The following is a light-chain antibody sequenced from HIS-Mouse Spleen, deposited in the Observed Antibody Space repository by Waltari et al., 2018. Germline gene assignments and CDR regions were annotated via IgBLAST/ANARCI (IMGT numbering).Light chain of an antibody. V-gene: IGLV2-14*03. CDR3: SSYAGSNNLV. Sequence: QSALTQPASVSGSPGQSITISCTGTSSDVGGYNYVSCYQQHPGKAPKLMIYDVSNRPSGVSNRFSGSKSGNTASLTVSGLQAEDEADYYCSSYAGSNNLVFGGGTKLTVL. CDR2: DVS. CDR1: SSDVGGYNY. J-gene: IGLJ2*01.